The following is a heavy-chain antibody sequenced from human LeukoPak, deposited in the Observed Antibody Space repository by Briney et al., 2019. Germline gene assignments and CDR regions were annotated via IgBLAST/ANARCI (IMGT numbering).Heavy chain of an antibody. D-gene: IGHD3-10*01. J-gene: IGHJ1*01. Sequence: GGSLTDTCPAPGFTFSLYWMTWVRQAPGKGLQWVANINQDGSEKYYMVSVKGRFTISRDDSKNSLYLQMNSLRADDTAVYYCARGGSYFGENWGQGTLVTVSS. V-gene: IGHV3-7*03. CDR3: ARGGSYFGEN. CDR2: INQDGSEK. CDR1: GFTFSLYW.